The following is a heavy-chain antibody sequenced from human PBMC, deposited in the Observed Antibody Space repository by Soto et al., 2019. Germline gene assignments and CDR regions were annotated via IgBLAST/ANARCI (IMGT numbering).Heavy chain of an antibody. CDR1: GFTFSSYG. CDR2: IWFDGSNK. J-gene: IGHJ4*02. V-gene: IGHV3-33*01. CDR3: ARDIDVWSGYYLFEY. Sequence: QVQLVESGGGVVQPGRSLRLSCAASGFTFSSYGMHWVRQAPGKGLEWVAVIWFDGSNKYYAESVKGRFTISRDNSKNTLYMQMNSLRVEATAIYYCARDIDVWSGYYLFEYWGQGTMVTVSS. D-gene: IGHD3-3*01.